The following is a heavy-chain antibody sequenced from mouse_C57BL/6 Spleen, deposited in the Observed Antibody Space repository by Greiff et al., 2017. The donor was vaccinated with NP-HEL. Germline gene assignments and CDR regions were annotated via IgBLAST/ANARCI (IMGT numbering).Heavy chain of an antibody. CDR2: IYPGDGDT. CDR3: ASLYDGYPFYAMDY. V-gene: IGHV1-82*01. D-gene: IGHD2-3*01. J-gene: IGHJ4*01. Sequence: VKLVESGPELVKPGASVKISCKASGYAFSSSWMNWVKQRPGKGLEWIGRIYPGDGDTNYNGKFKGKATLTADKSSSTAYMQLGSLTSEDSAVYFCASLYDGYPFYAMDYWGQGTSVTVSS. CDR1: GYAFSSSW.